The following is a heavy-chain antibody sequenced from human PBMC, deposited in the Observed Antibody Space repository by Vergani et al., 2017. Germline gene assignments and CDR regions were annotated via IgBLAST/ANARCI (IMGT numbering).Heavy chain of an antibody. CDR1: GFKFSQFG. CDR3: ARDVWDCSGISXFLRAGEFYYMDV. V-gene: IGHV3-33*05. Sequence: QVQLVESGGGVVQPGTSLRLSCEASGFKFSQFGMHWVRQGPGKGLEWVAFISYDGSKTQYADSEKGRVTISRDNSKNKVGLEMSSLRVDDTATYYCARDVWDCSGISXFLRAGEFYYMDVWGQGTTVTVSS. D-gene: IGHD3-16*01. CDR2: ISYDGSKT. J-gene: IGHJ6*03.